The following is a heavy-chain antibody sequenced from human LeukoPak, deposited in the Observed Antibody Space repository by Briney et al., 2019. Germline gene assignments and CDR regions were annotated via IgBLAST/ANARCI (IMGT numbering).Heavy chain of an antibody. V-gene: IGHV3-23*01. Sequence: GGSLRLSCAASGFTFTNYAMSWVRQAPGKGLEWVSGIGGSCGTTYYADSVKGRFTISRDNSKNTVYMQINSLRAEDTAVYYCAGGGLRYLGHWGQGTLVSVSS. CDR3: AGGGLRYLGH. J-gene: IGHJ5*02. CDR1: GFTFTNYA. D-gene: IGHD3-9*01. CDR2: IGGSCGTT.